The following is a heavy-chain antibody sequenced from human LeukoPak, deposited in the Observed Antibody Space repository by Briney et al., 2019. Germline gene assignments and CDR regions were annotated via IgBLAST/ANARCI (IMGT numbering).Heavy chain of an antibody. D-gene: IGHD6-19*01. V-gene: IGHV5-51*01. CDR3: ATHGPGIAVAEGREYNWFDP. Sequence: AGESLKISCKGSGYSFTSYWIGWVRQMPGKGLEWMGIIYPGDSDTRYSPSFQGQVTISADKSISTAYLQWSSLKASDTAMYYCATHGPGIAVAEGREYNWFDPWGQGTLVTVSS. CDR1: GYSFTSYW. J-gene: IGHJ5*02. CDR2: IYPGDSDT.